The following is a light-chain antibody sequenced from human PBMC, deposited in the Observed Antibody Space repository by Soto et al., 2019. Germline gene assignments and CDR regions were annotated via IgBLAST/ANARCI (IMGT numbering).Light chain of an antibody. J-gene: IGLJ3*02. CDR2: EVN. Sequence: QSALTQPASVSGSPGQSITISCTGSNNDVVAYNYVSWYQQHPGKAPKLIIYEVNNQPSGVSHRFSGSKSGNTASLTISGLQADDEGDYSCSSYTISSTRVFGGGTKLPVL. CDR3: SSYTISSTRV. CDR1: NNDVVAYNY. V-gene: IGLV2-14*01.